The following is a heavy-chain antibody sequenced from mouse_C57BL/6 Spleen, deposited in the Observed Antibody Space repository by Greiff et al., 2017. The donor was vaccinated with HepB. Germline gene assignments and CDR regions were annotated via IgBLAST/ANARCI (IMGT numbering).Heavy chain of an antibody. J-gene: IGHJ3*01. V-gene: IGHV1-82*01. D-gene: IGHD2-3*01. CDR3: ARRGDYDGYTWFAY. Sequence: QVQLQQSGPELVKPGASVKISCKASGYAFSSSWMNWVKQRPGKGLEWIGRIYPGDGDTNYNGKFKGKATLTADKSSSTAYMQLSSLTSEDSAVYFCARRGDYDGYTWFAYWGQGTLVTVSA. CDR2: IYPGDGDT. CDR1: GYAFSSSW.